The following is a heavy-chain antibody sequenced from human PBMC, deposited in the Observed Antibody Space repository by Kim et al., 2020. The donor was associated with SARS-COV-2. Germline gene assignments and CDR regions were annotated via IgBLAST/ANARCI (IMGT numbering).Heavy chain of an antibody. CDR2: IYPGDSDT. J-gene: IGHJ4*02. CDR1: GYRFTSYW. V-gene: IGHV5-51*01. Sequence: GGSLKISCKGSGYRFTSYWIGWVRQMPGKGLEWMGIIYPGDSDTRYSPSFQGQVTISADKSISTAYLQWSSLKASDTAMYYCARAIHYDILTGYSTEYYFDYWGQGTLVTVSS. D-gene: IGHD3-9*01. CDR3: ARAIHYDILTGYSTEYYFDY.